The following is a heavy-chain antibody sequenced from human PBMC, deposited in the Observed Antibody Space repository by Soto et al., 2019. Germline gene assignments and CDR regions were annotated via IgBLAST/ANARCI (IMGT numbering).Heavy chain of an antibody. V-gene: IGHV4-59*01. D-gene: IGHD1-26*01. Sequence: SETLSLTCTVSGGSFSSYYCIWIRQPPGKGLEWIGYIYYSGSTNYNPSLKSRVTISVDTSKNQFSLKLSSVTAADTAVYYCARCSGSYLNWFDPWGQGTLVTVS. J-gene: IGHJ5*02. CDR1: GGSFSSYY. CDR3: ARCSGSYLNWFDP. CDR2: IYYSGST.